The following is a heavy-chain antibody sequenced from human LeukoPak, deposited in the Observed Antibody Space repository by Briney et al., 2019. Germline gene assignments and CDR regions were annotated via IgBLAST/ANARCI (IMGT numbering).Heavy chain of an antibody. D-gene: IGHD3-9*01. V-gene: IGHV4-34*01. Sequence: PSGTLSLTCAVYGGSFSGYYWSWIRQPPGKGLEWIGEINHSGSTNYNPSLKSRVTISVDTSKNQFSLKLSSVTAADTAVYYCARGILYYDILTGAYYYYGMDVWGQGTTVTVSS. J-gene: IGHJ6*02. CDR2: INHSGST. CDR3: ARGILYYDILTGAYYYYGMDV. CDR1: GGSFSGYY.